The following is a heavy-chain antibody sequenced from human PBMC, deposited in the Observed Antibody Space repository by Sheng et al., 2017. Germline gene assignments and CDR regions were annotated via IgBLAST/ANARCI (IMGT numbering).Heavy chain of an antibody. D-gene: IGHD4-17*01. CDR1: GYSISSGYY. V-gene: IGHV4-38-2*01. CDR2: IYHSGST. CDR3: ARRLGYGDYYFDY. J-gene: IGHJ4*02. Sequence: QVQLQESGPGLVKPSETLSLTCAVSGYSISSGYYWGWIRQPPGKGLEWIGSIYHSGSTYYNPSLKSRVTISVDTSKNQFSLKLSSVTAADTAVYYCARRLGYGDYYFDYWGQGTLVTVSS.